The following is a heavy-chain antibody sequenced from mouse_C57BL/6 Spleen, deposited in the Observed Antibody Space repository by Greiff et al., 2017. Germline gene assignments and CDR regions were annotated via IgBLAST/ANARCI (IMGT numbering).Heavy chain of an antibody. Sequence: QVQLQQSGAELVRPGASVTLSCKASGYTFTDYEMHWVKQTPVHGLEWIGAIDPETGGTAYNQKFKGKAILTADKSSSTAYMELRSLTSEDSAVYYCTSPPITTVVAQYYFDYWGQGTTLTVSS. D-gene: IGHD1-1*01. V-gene: IGHV1-15*01. J-gene: IGHJ2*01. CDR1: GYTFTDYE. CDR3: TSPPITTVVAQYYFDY. CDR2: IDPETGGT.